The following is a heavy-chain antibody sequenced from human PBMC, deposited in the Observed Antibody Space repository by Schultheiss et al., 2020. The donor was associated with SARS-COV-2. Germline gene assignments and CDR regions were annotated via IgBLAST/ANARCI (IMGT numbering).Heavy chain of an antibody. CDR1: GFTFSSYG. CDR2: ITSSGTYT. Sequence: GGSLRLSCAASGFTFSSYGMHWVRQAPGKGLEWISYITSSGTYTNYADSVNGRFTISRDNAKNSLYLQMNSLRAEDTAIYFCAKRGPRNSSGNEGFDYWGQGTLVTVSS. J-gene: IGHJ4*02. V-gene: IGHV3-21*05. CDR3: AKRGPRNSSGNEGFDY. D-gene: IGHD3-22*01.